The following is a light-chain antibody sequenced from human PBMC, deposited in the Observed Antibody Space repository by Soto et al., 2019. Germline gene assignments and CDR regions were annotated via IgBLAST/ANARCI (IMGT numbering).Light chain of an antibody. CDR2: DAS. CDR1: QTVGRT. CDR3: QQYGSSPT. V-gene: IGKV3-20*01. J-gene: IGKJ4*01. Sequence: EIVLTQSPATLSLSPGERATLSCRASQTVGRTLAWYQQKPGQAPRLLISDASNRATGIPDRFSGSGSGTDATLTINRLEPEDFAVYYCQQYGSSPTFGGGTKVDI.